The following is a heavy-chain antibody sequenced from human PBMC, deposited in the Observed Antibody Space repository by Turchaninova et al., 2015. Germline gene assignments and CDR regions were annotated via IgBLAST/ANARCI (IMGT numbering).Heavy chain of an antibody. CDR1: GGSFSGYY. CDR2: INPIGST. V-gene: IGHV4-34*01. J-gene: IGHJ5*02. CDR3: ARDERYCSSTGCPRWFDP. Sequence: QVQLQQWGAGLLKPSETLSLTCAVYGGSFSGYYWSWIRPPPGKGLEWIRAINPIGSTNYNPSLKSRVPISVDTSKNQFSLKLSSVTAADTAVYYCARDERYCSSTGCPRWFDPWGQGTLVTVSS. D-gene: IGHD2-2*01.